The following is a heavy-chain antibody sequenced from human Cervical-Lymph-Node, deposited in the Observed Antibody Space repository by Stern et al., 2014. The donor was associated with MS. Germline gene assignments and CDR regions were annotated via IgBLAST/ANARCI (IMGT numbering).Heavy chain of an antibody. CDR1: GGTFSNDA. J-gene: IGHJ4*02. D-gene: IGHD3-16*01. Sequence: QVQLVQSGAEVKKPGSSVKVSCKASGGTFSNDAINWVRQAPGQGLEWMGGIIPLFGTARYAQKFQDRVSITADKSTKTAFLEVSRLTSEDTAVYYCARDSPIFPNPLKGEIDYWGQGTLVTVSS. V-gene: IGHV1-69*06. CDR2: IIPLFGTA. CDR3: ARDSPIFPNPLKGEIDY.